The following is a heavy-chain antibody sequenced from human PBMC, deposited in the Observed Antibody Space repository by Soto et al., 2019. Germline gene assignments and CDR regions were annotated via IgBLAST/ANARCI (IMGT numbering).Heavy chain of an antibody. CDR1: GFTFSSYG. V-gene: IGHV3-33*01. CDR3: ARVPRDYYYYYGMDV. CDR2: IWYDGSNK. Sequence: GGSLRLSCAASGFTFSSYGMHWVRQAPGKGLEWVAVIWYDGSNKYYADSVKGRFTISRDNSKNTLYLQMNSLRAEDTAVYYCARVPRDYYYYYGMDVWGQGTTVTVSS. J-gene: IGHJ6*02.